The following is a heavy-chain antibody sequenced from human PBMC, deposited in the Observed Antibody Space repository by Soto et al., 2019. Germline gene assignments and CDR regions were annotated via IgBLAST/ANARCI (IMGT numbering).Heavy chain of an antibody. V-gene: IGHV3-23*01. D-gene: IGHD3-22*01. Sequence: PGGSLRLSCGASGFTFSSYAMSWVRQAPGKGLEWVSAISGSGGSTYYADSVKGRFTISRDNSKNTLYLQMNSLRAEDTAVYYCAKDLFSIYYYDSSGYYDPTPYGMDVWGQGTTVTVSS. CDR2: ISGSGGST. J-gene: IGHJ6*02. CDR3: AKDLFSIYYYDSSGYYDPTPYGMDV. CDR1: GFTFSSYA.